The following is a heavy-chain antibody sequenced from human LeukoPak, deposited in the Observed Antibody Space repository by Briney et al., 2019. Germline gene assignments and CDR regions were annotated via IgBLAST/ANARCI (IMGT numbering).Heavy chain of an antibody. CDR1: GGSFSGYH. CDR3: ARDPTTVVTTPYYFDF. J-gene: IGHJ4*02. Sequence: SETLSLTCAVHGGSFSGYHWNWIRQSPGKGLKWIGEINDRGHTNYNPSLESRVTISVDTSKKQFSLKLNSVTAADTAVYYCARDPTTVVTTPYYFDFWGQGTLVTVSS. V-gene: IGHV4-34*01. CDR2: INDRGHT. D-gene: IGHD4-23*01.